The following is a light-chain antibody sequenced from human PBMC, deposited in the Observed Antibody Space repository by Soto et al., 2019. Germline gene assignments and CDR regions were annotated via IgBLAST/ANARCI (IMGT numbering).Light chain of an antibody. Sequence: DLQMTQSPSSVSASVGDRVTITCRASQGISSWLAWYQQKPGKAPKLLIYTVSSLQSGVPSRFSGSGSGTDFTLTISSLXXXXXXXXXXXXXXXXPLTFGGGTKVEIK. V-gene: IGKV1-12*01. CDR2: TVS. J-gene: IGKJ4*01. CDR3: XXXXXXPLT. CDR1: QGISSW.